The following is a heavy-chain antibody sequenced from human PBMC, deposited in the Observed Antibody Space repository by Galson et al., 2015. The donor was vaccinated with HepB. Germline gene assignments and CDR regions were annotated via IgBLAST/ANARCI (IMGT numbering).Heavy chain of an antibody. CDR3: AHRFDYDSSGYYGGFDY. V-gene: IGHV2-5*02. CDR1: GFSLSTSGVG. D-gene: IGHD3-22*01. Sequence: PALVKPTQTLTLTCTFSGFSLSTSGVGVGWIRQPPGKALEWLALIYWDDDKRYSPSLESRLTITKDTSKNQVVLTMTNMDPVDTATYYCAHRFDYDSSGYYGGFDYWGQGTLVTVSS. CDR2: IYWDDDK. J-gene: IGHJ4*02.